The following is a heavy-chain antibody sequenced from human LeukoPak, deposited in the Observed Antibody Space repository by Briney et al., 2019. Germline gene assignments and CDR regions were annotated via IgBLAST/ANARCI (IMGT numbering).Heavy chain of an antibody. CDR2: ISSSSSYI. Sequence: GGSLRLSCAASGFTFSSYSMNWVRQAPGKGLEWVSSISSSSSYIYYADSVKGRFTISRDNAKNSLYLQMNSLRAEDTAVYYCARDVGPTGVNWFDPWGQGTLVTVPS. V-gene: IGHV3-21*01. CDR3: ARDVGPTGVNWFDP. D-gene: IGHD7-27*01. CDR1: GFTFSSYS. J-gene: IGHJ5*02.